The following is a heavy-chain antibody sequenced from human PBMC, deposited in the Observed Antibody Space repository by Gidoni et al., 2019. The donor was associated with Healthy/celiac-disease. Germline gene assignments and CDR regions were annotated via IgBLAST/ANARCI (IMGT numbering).Heavy chain of an antibody. CDR1: GYSISSDYY. CDR2: IYHSGST. D-gene: IGHD6-19*01. J-gene: IGHJ4*02. Sequence: QVQLQESCPGLVKPSETLSLTCTVSGYSISSDYYWGWIRQPPGKGLEWIGSIYHSGSTYYNPSLKSRVTISVDTSKNQFSLRLSSVTAADTAVYYCARDRDTRIAVAGATNFFDYWGQGTLVTVSS. V-gene: IGHV4-38-2*02. CDR3: ARDRDTRIAVAGATNFFDY.